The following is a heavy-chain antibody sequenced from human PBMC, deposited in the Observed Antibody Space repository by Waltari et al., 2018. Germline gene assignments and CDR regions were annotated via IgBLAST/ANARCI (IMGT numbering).Heavy chain of an antibody. J-gene: IGHJ6*02. V-gene: IGHV3-74*01. CDR1: GFSFSPYW. CDR3: VRSAFMYV. Sequence: EVQLVESGGGLVQPGGSLRLSCAASGFSFSPYWMKWARQAQGEGLVWVSRFKSEGSSTTDEESVKGRFTTSRDNARNTLYLQMNSLRADDTAVYYCVRSAFMYVWGQGTKV. CDR2: FKSEGSST.